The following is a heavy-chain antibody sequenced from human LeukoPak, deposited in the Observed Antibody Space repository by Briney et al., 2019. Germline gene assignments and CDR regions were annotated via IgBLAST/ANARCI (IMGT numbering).Heavy chain of an antibody. J-gene: IGHJ5*02. CDR1: GGSIDRTSSY. Sequence: PSETLSLTCSVSGGSIDRTSSYWGWVRQSPGKGLEWIGSINYVGSTYYNPSLKSRVTMSLDTSENQFSLRLSSVTAADTAVYFCARQRPWTPLEHYLDPWCQGTLVTGSS. D-gene: IGHD1/OR15-1a*01. V-gene: IGHV4-39*07. CDR3: ARQRPWTPLEHYLDP. CDR2: INYVGST.